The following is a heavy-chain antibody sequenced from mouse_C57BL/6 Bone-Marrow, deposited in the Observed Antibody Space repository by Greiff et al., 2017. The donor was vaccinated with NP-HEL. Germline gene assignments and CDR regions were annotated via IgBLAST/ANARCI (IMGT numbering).Heavy chain of an antibody. CDR1: GFSLTSYG. D-gene: IGHD2-3*01. J-gene: IGHJ2*01. CDR3: ARNRDLIYDGYLSWFDY. CDR2: IWSGGST. Sequence: QVQLQQSGPGLVQPSQSLSITCTVSGFSLTSYGVHWVRQSPGKGLEWLGVIWSGGSTDYNAAFISRLSISKDNSKSQVFFKMNSLQDDDTAIYYCARNRDLIYDGYLSWFDYWGQGTTLTVSS. V-gene: IGHV2-2*01.